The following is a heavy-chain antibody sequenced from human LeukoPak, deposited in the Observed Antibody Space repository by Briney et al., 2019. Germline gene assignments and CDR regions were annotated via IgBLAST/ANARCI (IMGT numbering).Heavy chain of an antibody. CDR3: ARLNRYYCSGGSCRGGYFDY. D-gene: IGHD2-15*01. Sequence: ASVKVSCKASGYTFNNYYMHWVRQAPGQGLEWMGIINPSGGSTRYVQKFQGRVTMTRDTSTSTVYMELSSLRSEDTAVYYCARLNRYYCSGGSCRGGYFDYWGQGTLVTVSS. CDR1: GYTFNNYY. CDR2: INPSGGST. V-gene: IGHV1-46*02. J-gene: IGHJ4*02.